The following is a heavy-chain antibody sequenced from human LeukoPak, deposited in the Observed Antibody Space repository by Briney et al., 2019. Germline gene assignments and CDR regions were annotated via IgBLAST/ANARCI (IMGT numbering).Heavy chain of an antibody. CDR3: ARRDLYYDILTGYSPFDY. Sequence: GGSLRLSCAASGFTFSSYSMNWVRQAPGKGLEWVSSISSSSSYIYYADSVKGRFTISRDSDKNSLYLQMNSLRAEDTAVYYCARRDLYYDILTGYSPFDYWGQGTLVTVSS. D-gene: IGHD3-9*01. J-gene: IGHJ4*02. CDR2: ISSSSSYI. CDR1: GFTFSSYS. V-gene: IGHV3-21*01.